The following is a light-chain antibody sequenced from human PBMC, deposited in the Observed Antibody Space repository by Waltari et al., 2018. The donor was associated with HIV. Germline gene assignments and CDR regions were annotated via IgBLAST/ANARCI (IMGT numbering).Light chain of an antibody. CDR1: YDDVGGYNY. CDR2: DIT. V-gene: IGLV2-14*03. Sequence: QSALTQPASVSGSPGQSLTISCTGTYDDVGGYNYFPWYQHHPGKAPKVIIYDITKRPSGISDRFSGSKSGNTASLTISGLQAEDEADYYCNSYTSSNTFVFGTGTKVTVL. J-gene: IGLJ1*01. CDR3: NSYTSSNTFV.